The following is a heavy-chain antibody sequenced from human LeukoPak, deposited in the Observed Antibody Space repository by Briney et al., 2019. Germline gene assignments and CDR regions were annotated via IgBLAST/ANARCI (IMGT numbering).Heavy chain of an antibody. Sequence: GGSLRLSCAASGFTFSSYAMSWVRQAPGKGLEWVSAISGSGGSTYYADSVKGRFTISRDNSKNTLYLQMNSLRAEDTAVYYCAKDQSEGYSYGYPYYFDYWGQGTLVTVSS. CDR3: AKDQSEGYSYGYPYYFDY. D-gene: IGHD5-18*01. V-gene: IGHV3-23*01. J-gene: IGHJ4*02. CDR2: ISGSGGST. CDR1: GFTFSSYA.